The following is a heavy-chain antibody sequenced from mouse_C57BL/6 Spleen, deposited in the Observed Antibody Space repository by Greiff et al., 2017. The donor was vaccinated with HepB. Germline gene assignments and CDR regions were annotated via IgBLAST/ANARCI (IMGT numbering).Heavy chain of an antibody. D-gene: IGHD2-1*01. V-gene: IGHV5-6*01. CDR1: GFTFSSYG. J-gene: IGHJ2*01. CDR3: ARHDGNSYFDY. Sequence: EVKVVESGGDLVKPGGSLKLSCAASGFTFSSYGMSWVRQTPDKRLEWVATISSGGSYTYYPDSVKGRFTISRDNAKNTLYLQMSSLKSEDTAMYYCARHDGNSYFDYWGQGTTLTVSS. CDR2: ISSGGSYT.